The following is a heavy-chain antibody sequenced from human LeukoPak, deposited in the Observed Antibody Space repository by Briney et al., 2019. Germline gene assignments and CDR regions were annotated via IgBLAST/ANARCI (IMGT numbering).Heavy chain of an antibody. CDR3: ASTAIQRRLPEAFDI. V-gene: IGHV5-51*06. CDR1: GYTFANYW. CDR2: IYPGDADT. D-gene: IGHD5-18*01. Sequence: GESLKISCKGSGYTFANYWIAWVRPLPGKGLDWMGIIYPGDADTRYSPSFQGPVTISADQSLSTAVLQCSSLKTSDPARVYCASTAIQRRLPEAFDICGPRTTVSVSS. J-gene: IGHJ3*02.